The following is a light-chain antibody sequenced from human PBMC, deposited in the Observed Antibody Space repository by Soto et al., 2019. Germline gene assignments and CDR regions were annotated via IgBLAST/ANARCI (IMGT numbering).Light chain of an antibody. Sequence: DIQFTQSPSFLSASEGDRVTIACRASQGISNLLAWYQQKPGKAPKLLISFASTLQSGVPSRFTGSGSGTEFTLTISSLQPEDFATYYCQQFNSYPRTFGQGTKVDIK. J-gene: IGKJ1*01. CDR3: QQFNSYPRT. V-gene: IGKV1-9*01. CDR1: QGISNL. CDR2: FAS.